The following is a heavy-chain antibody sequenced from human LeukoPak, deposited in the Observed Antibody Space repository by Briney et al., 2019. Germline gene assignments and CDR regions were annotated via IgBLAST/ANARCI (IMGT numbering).Heavy chain of an antibody. V-gene: IGHV1-8*01. J-gene: IGHJ6*02. Sequence: GASVKVSCKASGYTFTSYDINWVRQATGQGLEWVGWMNPNSGNTGYAQKFQGRVTMTRNTSISTAYMELSSLRSEDTAVYYCARVPYDFWSGYYTFGIDYYYYGIDVWGQGTTVTVSS. CDR1: GYTFTSYD. CDR2: MNPNSGNT. CDR3: ARVPYDFWSGYYTFGIDYYYYGIDV. D-gene: IGHD3-3*01.